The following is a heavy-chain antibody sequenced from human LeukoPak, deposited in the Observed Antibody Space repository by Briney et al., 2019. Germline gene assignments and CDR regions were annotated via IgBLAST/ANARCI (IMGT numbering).Heavy chain of an antibody. CDR1: GFNFDDHA. D-gene: IGHD2-15*01. CDR2: ISWSSGSI. J-gene: IGHJ4*02. CDR3: AKDRETTRGQSYFDY. V-gene: IGHV3-9*01. Sequence: PGGSLRLSCAASGFNFDDHAMHWVRQAPGKGLEWVSGISWSSGSIGYADSVKGRFTISRDNAKNSLYLQMDSLRPEDTALYYCAKDRETTRGQSYFDYWGQGTLVTVSS.